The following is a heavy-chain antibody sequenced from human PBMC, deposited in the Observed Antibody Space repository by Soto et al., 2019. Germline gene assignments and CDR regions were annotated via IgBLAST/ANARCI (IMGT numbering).Heavy chain of an antibody. J-gene: IGHJ4*02. V-gene: IGHV3-13*01. Sequence: GGSLRLSCAASGFTFTSYDMHWVRLAPGKGLEWVSAIGTAGDTYYPGSVKGRFTISRENAKNSLYLQMNSLRAEDTAVYYCARALYSSSSRTTYFDYWGQGALVTVSS. D-gene: IGHD6-6*01. CDR2: IGTAGDT. CDR1: GFTFTSYD. CDR3: ARALYSSSSRTTYFDY.